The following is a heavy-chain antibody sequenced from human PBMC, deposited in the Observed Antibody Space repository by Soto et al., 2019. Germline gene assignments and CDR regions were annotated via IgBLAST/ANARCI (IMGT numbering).Heavy chain of an antibody. CDR3: ARGGAWVIDS. D-gene: IGHD7-27*01. CDR1: GFSFSNSW. Sequence: EVQLVESGGGLVQPGGSLRLSCTASGFSFSNSWMSWVRRIPGKGLEWVAHIKQDGSEKYHVDSVKGRLTISRDNAKNSLYLQMTSLRAGDTAVSYCARGGAWVIDSWGQGTLVTVSS. V-gene: IGHV3-7*01. J-gene: IGHJ4*02. CDR2: IKQDGSEK.